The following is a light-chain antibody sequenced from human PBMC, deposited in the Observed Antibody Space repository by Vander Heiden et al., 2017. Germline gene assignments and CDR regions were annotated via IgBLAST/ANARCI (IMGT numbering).Light chain of an antibody. CDR2: WAS. CDR1: QSLLYINNKDY. Sequence: DIVMTQSPDSLAVSLGERATINCKSSQSLLYINNKDYLAWYQQIPGQPPKLLITWASTRESGVPDRFSASGSGTDFTLTINSLQTEDVGVDYCLQYFHTPHTFGQGTRLEI. CDR3: LQYFHTPHT. V-gene: IGKV4-1*01. J-gene: IGKJ2*01.